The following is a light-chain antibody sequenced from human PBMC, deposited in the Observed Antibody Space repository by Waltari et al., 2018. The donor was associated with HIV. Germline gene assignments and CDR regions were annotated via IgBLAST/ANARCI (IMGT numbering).Light chain of an antibody. Sequence: QSALPQPPSASGTPGQRVTISCSGSSSTIGNNYVYWSNQLPGTAPNLLIYRSNQRPSGVPDRFSGSKSGTSASLAISGLRSEDEADYYCAAWDDSLSGPVFGGGTKLTVL. J-gene: IGLJ3*02. V-gene: IGLV1-47*01. CDR3: AAWDDSLSGPV. CDR2: RSN. CDR1: SSTIGNNY.